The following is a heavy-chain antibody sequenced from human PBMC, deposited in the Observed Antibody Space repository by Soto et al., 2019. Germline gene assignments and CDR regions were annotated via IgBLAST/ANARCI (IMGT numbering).Heavy chain of an antibody. V-gene: IGHV3-23*01. D-gene: IGHD1-7*01. Sequence: PVGSLRLSCAASGFTFISYAMSWVRQAPGKGLEWVSTISGSGGSTYYADSVKGRFTISRDNSKNTLFLQMNSLRTEDTAIYYCTKKRGIAGTTGFSFDYWGQGTLVTVSS. CDR2: ISGSGGST. J-gene: IGHJ4*02. CDR1: GFTFISYA. CDR3: TKKRGIAGTTGFSFDY.